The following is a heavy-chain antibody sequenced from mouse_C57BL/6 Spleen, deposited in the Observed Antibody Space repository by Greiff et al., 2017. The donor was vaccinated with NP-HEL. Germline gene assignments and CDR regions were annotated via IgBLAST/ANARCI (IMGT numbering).Heavy chain of an antibody. CDR3: ASQKDSSGSAWLAY. Sequence: VQLQQSGAELVKPGASVKISCKASGYAFSSYWMNWVKQRPGKGLEWIGQIYPGDGDTNYNGKFKGKATLTADKSSSTAYMQLSSLTSEDAAVYFCASQKDSSGSAWLAYWGQGTLVTVSA. V-gene: IGHV1-80*01. D-gene: IGHD3-2*02. CDR1: GYAFSSYW. J-gene: IGHJ3*01. CDR2: IYPGDGDT.